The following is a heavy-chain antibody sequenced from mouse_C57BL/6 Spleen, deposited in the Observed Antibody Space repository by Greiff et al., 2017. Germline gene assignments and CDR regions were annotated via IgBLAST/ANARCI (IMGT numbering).Heavy chain of an antibody. CDR1: GYTFTSYG. Sequence: QVQLQQSGAELARPGASVKLSCKASGYTFTSYGISWVKQRTGQGLEWIGEIYPRSGNTYYNEKFKGKATLTADKSSSTAYMELRSLTSEDSAVYFCARNYEYGKNAMDYWGQGTSVTVSS. CDR3: ARNYEYGKNAMDY. J-gene: IGHJ4*01. CDR2: IYPRSGNT. D-gene: IGHD2-4*01. V-gene: IGHV1-81*01.